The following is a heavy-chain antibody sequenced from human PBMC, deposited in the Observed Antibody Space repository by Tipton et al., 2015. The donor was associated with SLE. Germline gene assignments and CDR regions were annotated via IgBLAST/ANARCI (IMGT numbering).Heavy chain of an antibody. J-gene: IGHJ6*02. Sequence: QLVQSGAEVKKPGESLKISCKGSGYRISSYWIGWVRQMPGKGLEWMGIIYPADSDTRYSPSFQGQVTMSGDESINTAYLQWSSLRASDTAMYYCARQDSRGYYYYGLDVWGQGTTVTVSS. CDR1: GYRISSYW. V-gene: IGHV5-51*01. CDR2: IYPADSDT. CDR3: ARQDSRGYYYYGLDV. D-gene: IGHD2-15*01.